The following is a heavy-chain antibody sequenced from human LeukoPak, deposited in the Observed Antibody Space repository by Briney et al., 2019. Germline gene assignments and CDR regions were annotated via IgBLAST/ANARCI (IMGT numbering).Heavy chain of an antibody. CDR2: IFYSGET. D-gene: IGHD2-2*03. Sequence: NPSETLSLTCTVSNGSMTSDSYYWAWVRQPPGKGLEWIGTIFYSGETYYSASLKSRVTVSLDTSKKNFSLRLSSVTAADTAVYYCARLWIVATWFDAWGQGALVTVSS. J-gene: IGHJ5*02. CDR1: NGSMTSDSYY. V-gene: IGHV4-39*02. CDR3: ARLWIVATWFDA.